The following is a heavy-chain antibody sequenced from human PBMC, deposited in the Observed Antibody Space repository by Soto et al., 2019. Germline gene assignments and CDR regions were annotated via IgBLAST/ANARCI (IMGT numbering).Heavy chain of an antibody. D-gene: IGHD5-18*01. CDR3: ARGQAQGYSYGSFDY. CDR1: GGTFSSYA. CDR2: IIPIFGTA. Sequence: SVKVSCKASGGTFSSYAISCVRQAPGQGLEWMGGIIPIFGTANYAQKFQGRVTITADESTSTAYMELSSLRSEDTAVYYCARGQAQGYSYGSFDYWGQGTLVTVSS. J-gene: IGHJ4*02. V-gene: IGHV1-69*13.